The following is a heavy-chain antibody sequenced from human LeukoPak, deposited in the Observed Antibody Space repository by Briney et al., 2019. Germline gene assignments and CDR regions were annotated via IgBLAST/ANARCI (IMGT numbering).Heavy chain of an antibody. CDR2: MYHSGDT. V-gene: IGHV4-38-2*02. Sequence: SETLSLTCTVSGYSVSSGYYWGWIRQPPGKGLEWIGSMYHSGDTYYNPSLKSRVTISVDTSKNQLSLKLSSVTAADTAVYYCASVAPDDYWGQGTLVAVSS. J-gene: IGHJ4*02. CDR3: ASVAPDDY. CDR1: GYSVSSGYY.